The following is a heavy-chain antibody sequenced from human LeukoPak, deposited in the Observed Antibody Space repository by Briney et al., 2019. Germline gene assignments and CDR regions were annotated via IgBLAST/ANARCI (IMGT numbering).Heavy chain of an antibody. J-gene: IGHJ4*02. V-gene: IGHV5-51*01. CDR3: ARQQSGYYFHPIDY. D-gene: IGHD3-22*01. CDR1: GYSFITYW. Sequence: GESLKISCKGSGYSFITYWIGWVRQMPGQGLECMGVIYPGDSDTRYSPSFQGQVTISADKSISTAYLQWRSLKASDTAMYYCARQQSGYYFHPIDYWGQGTLVTVSS. CDR2: IYPGDSDT.